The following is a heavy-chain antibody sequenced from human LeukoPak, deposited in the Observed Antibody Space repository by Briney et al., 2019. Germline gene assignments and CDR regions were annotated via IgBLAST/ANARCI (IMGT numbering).Heavy chain of an antibody. D-gene: IGHD2-15*01. J-gene: IGHJ4*02. CDR3: MRSGIH. CDR2: IRTKANGGTT. CDR1: GFTFSDYA. V-gene: IGHV3-49*03. Sequence: PGGSLRLSCTTSGFTFSDYAMSWFRQAAGKGLEWVGFIRTKANGGTTEFAASVKGRFTISRDDSKSIAYLQMNSLKIEDTAVYYCMRSGIHWRQGTIVTVSS.